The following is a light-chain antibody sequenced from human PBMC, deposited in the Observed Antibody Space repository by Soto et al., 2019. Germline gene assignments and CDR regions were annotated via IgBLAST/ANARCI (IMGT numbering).Light chain of an antibody. CDR1: QTVNSN. J-gene: IGKJ1*01. CDR2: GAS. Sequence: EIVMTQSPATLSVSPGERATLSCRASQTVNSNLAWYQQKPGQAPRLLIYGASSRATGIPDRFSGSGSGTDFTLTISRLEPEDFAVYYCQQYGSSRWTFGQGTKVDNK. V-gene: IGKV3-20*01. CDR3: QQYGSSRWT.